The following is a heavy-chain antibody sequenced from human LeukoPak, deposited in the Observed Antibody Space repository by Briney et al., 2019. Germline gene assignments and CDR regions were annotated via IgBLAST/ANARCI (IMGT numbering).Heavy chain of an antibody. CDR1: GFTFSSYS. J-gene: IGHJ3*02. D-gene: IGHD3-3*01. CDR2: IISSSSYI. CDR3: ARALFLRFLEWGGAFDI. V-gene: IGHV3-21*01. Sequence: GGSLRLSCAASGFTFSSYSMNWVRQAPGKGLEWVSSIISSSSYIYYADSVKGRFTISRDNAKNSLYLQMNSLRAEDTAVYYCARALFLRFLEWGGAFDIWGQGTMVTVSS.